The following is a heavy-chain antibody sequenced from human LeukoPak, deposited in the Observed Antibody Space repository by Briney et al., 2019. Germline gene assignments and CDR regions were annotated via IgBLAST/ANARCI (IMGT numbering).Heavy chain of an antibody. CDR2: ICYSGST. J-gene: IGHJ4*02. CDR1: GGSVSSGSYY. V-gene: IGHV4-61*01. Sequence: PSETLSLTCTVSGGSVSSGSYYWSWIRQPPGKGLEWIGYICYSGSTNYNPSLKSRVTISVDTSKNQFSLKLSSVTAADTAVYYCARGYSYGYSEDYWGQGTLVTVSS. D-gene: IGHD5-18*01. CDR3: ARGYSYGYSEDY.